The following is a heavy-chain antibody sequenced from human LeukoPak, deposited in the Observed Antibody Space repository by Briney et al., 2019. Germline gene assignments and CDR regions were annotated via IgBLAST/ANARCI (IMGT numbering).Heavy chain of an antibody. CDR2: ISGSGGST. J-gene: IGHJ4*02. Sequence: GGSLRLSCAASGFTFSSYAMSWVRQAPGRGLEWVSAISGSGGSTYYADSVKGRFTISRDNSKNTLYLQMNSLRAEDTAVYYCAKDLSSSWYDGEGFDYWGQGTLVTVSS. CDR3: AKDLSSSWYDGEGFDY. D-gene: IGHD6-13*01. V-gene: IGHV3-23*01. CDR1: GFTFSSYA.